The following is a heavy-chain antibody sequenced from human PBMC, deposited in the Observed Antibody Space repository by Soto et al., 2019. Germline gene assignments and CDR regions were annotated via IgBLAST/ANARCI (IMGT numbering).Heavy chain of an antibody. V-gene: IGHV3-21*01. CDR3: ASTIAVAGPYFDY. J-gene: IGHJ4*02. CDR2: ISSSSSYI. CDR1: GFTFSSYS. Sequence: PGGSLRLSCAASGFTFSSYSMNWVRQAPGKGLEWVSSISSSSSYIYYADSVKGRFTISRDNAKNSLYLQMNSLRAEDTAVYYCASTIAVAGPYFDYWGQGTLVTVSS. D-gene: IGHD6-19*01.